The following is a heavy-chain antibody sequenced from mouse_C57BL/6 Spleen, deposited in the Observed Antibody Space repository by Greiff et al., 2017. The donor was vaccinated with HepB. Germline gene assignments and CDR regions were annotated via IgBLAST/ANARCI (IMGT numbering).Heavy chain of an antibody. CDR2: ISDGGSYT. V-gene: IGHV5-4*01. CDR3: ARDRNFAY. Sequence: EVQLVESGGGLVKPGGSLKLSCAASGFTFSSYAMSWVRQTPEKRLEWVATISDGGSYTYYPDNVKGRFTISRDNAKNNLYLQMSHLKSEDTAMYYCARDRNFAYWGQGTLVTVSA. J-gene: IGHJ3*01. CDR1: GFTFSSYA.